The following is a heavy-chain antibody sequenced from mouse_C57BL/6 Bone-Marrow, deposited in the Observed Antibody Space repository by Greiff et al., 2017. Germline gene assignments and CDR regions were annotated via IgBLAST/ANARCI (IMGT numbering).Heavy chain of an antibody. D-gene: IGHD2-4*01. CDR2: IDPSDSYT. V-gene: IGHV1-50*01. CDR1: GYTFTSYW. CDR3: ARDYDGRAYWYFDV. Sequence: QVQLQQSGAELVKPGASVKLSCKASGYTFTSYWMQWVKQRPGQGLEWIGEIDPSDSYTNYNQKFKGKATLTVDTSSSTAYMQLSSLTSEDSAVYYCARDYDGRAYWYFDVWGTGTTVTVSS. J-gene: IGHJ1*03.